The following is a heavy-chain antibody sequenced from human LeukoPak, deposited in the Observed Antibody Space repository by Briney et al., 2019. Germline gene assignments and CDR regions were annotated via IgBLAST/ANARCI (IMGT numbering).Heavy chain of an antibody. CDR2: IYTNGNT. CDR1: GFTVSSNY. V-gene: IGHV3-66*01. CDR3: ARDRLITTVNDAFDI. Sequence: GGSLRLSCVAFGFTVSSNYMSWVRQAPGKGLEWVSVIYTNGNTYYADSVKGRFTISRDNSKNTLYLQMNSLRAEYTAVYYWARDRLITTVNDAFDIWGQGTMVTVSS. J-gene: IGHJ3*02. D-gene: IGHD1-14*01.